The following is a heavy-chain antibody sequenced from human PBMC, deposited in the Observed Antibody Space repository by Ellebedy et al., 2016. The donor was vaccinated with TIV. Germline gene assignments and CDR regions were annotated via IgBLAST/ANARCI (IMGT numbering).Heavy chain of an antibody. J-gene: IGHJ4*02. Sequence: GESLKISCAASGFTFSSYGMHWVRQAPGKGLEWVAVIWYDGSNKYYADSVKGRFTISRDNSKNTLYLQMNSMRAEDTAVYYCARGRVGYSSSTEYWGQGTLVTVSS. D-gene: IGHD6-13*01. CDR3: ARGRVGYSSSTEY. CDR2: IWYDGSNK. V-gene: IGHV3-33*01. CDR1: GFTFSSYG.